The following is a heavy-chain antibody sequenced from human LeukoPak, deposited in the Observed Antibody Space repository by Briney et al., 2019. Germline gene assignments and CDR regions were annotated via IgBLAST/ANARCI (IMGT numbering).Heavy chain of an antibody. CDR3: ARDCTNGVCYGTDFDY. Sequence: SGGSLRLSCAASGFTFSSYGMHWVRQAPGKGLEWVAVIWYDGSNKYYADSVKGRFTISRDNSKNTLYLQMNSLRAEDTAVYYCARDCTNGVCYGTDFDYWGQGTLVTVSS. CDR1: GFTFSSYG. V-gene: IGHV3-33*01. D-gene: IGHD2-8*01. CDR2: IWYDGSNK. J-gene: IGHJ4*02.